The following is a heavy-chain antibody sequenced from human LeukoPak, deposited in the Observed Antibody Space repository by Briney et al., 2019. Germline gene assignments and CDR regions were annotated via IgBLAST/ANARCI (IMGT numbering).Heavy chain of an antibody. D-gene: IGHD3-10*01. CDR1: GFTFSSSW. J-gene: IGHJ4*02. CDR2: INQAGSDK. CDR3: ARDYYTSGSH. V-gene: IGHV3-7*01. Sequence: PGGSLRLSCAASGFTFSSSWMAWVRQTPGKGLEWVANINQAGSDKNYVDSVKGRFTISRDNGKNSLYLQMNSLRAEDTALYYCARDYYTSGSHWGQRTLVIVSS.